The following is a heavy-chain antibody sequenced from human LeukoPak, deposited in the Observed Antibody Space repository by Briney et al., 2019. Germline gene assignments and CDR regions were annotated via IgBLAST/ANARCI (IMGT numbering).Heavy chain of an antibody. CDR2: ISSGSTNI. D-gene: IGHD3-10*01. CDR3: ARGLMVRGVSYYYYGMDV. V-gene: IGHV3-48*02. Sequence: GGSLRLSCAASGFTFSRYNMNWVRQAPGKGLEWVSYISSGSTNINYADSVKGRFTISRDNAKNSLYLQMNSLRDEDTAVYFCARGLMVRGVSYYYYGMDVWGQGTTVTVSS. J-gene: IGHJ6*02. CDR1: GFTFSRYN.